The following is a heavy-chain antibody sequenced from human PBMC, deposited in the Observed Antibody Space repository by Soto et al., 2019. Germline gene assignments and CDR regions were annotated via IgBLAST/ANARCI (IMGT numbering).Heavy chain of an antibody. CDR2: ISGSGDST. V-gene: IGHV3-23*01. J-gene: IGHJ4*02. CDR3: ENRAAGLYFDY. D-gene: IGHD3-10*01. CDR1: GFTFSSYA. Sequence: EVQLLESGGGLVQPGGSLRLSCAASGFTFSSYAMSWVRQAPGTGLEWVSVISGSGDSTYYADSVKGRFTISRDNSKNTLYLQMNSLRAADTAVYYCENRAAGLYFDYWGQGTLVTVSS.